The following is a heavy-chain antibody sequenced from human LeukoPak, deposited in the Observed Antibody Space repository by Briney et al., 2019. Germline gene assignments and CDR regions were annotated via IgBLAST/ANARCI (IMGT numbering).Heavy chain of an antibody. V-gene: IGHV3-23*01. CDR2: ISTSGGRT. CDR1: GFTFSSCA. CDR3: ARVAFGELWGMDV. Sequence: GGSLRPSCAASGFTFSSCAMSWVRQAPGKGLDWVSAISTSGGRTFYADSVKGRFTISRDSATNSLYLQMNSLRAEDTAVYHCARVAFGELWGMDVWGKGTTVTISS. D-gene: IGHD3-10*01. J-gene: IGHJ6*04.